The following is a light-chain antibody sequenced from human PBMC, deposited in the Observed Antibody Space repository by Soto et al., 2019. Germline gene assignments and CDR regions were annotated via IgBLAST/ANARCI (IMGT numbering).Light chain of an antibody. CDR1: RSVNNY. J-gene: IGKJ1*01. CDR2: DAS. Sequence: DIQLTQSPSSLSASVGDRITITCRASRSVNNYLNWYQQKPGKAPKLLIYDASSLESGVSSRFSGSGSGTEFTLTISSLQPDDFATYYCQHYNSYSQTFGQGTKVDIK. CDR3: QHYNSYSQT. V-gene: IGKV1-5*01.